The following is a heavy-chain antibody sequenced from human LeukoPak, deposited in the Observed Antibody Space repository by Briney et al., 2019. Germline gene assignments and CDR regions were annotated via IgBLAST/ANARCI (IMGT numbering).Heavy chain of an antibody. V-gene: IGHV4-59*01. CDR1: GGSIGSYY. CDR2: IYYSGST. J-gene: IGHJ5*02. D-gene: IGHD1-26*01. CDR3: ARGGSSAYNWFDP. Sequence: PSETLSLTCTVSGGSIGSYYWSWIRQPPGKGLEWIGYIYYSGSTNYNPSLKSRVTISVDTSKNQIYLKLRSVTAADTAVYYCARGGSSAYNWFDPWGQGTLVTVSS.